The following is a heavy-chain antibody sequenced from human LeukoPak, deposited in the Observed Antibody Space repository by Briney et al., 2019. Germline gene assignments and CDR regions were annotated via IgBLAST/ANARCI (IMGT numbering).Heavy chain of an antibody. CDR2: IYYSGST. V-gene: IGHV4-59*08. CDR3: ARQVDFWSGFFDY. D-gene: IGHD3-3*01. J-gene: IGHJ4*02. CDR1: GGSISTYY. Sequence: SETLSLTCTVSGGSISTYYWSWIRQPPGKGLEWIGYIYYSGSTSYNPSLKSRVTISVDTSKNQFSLKLSSVTAADTAVYYCARQVDFWSGFFDYWGQGTLVTDST.